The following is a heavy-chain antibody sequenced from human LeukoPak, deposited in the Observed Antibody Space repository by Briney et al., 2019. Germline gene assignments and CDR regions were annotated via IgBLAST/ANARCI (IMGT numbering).Heavy chain of an antibody. Sequence: ASVKVSCKASEYTFTRYFLHWVRQAPGQGLEWMGIINPSGGTTTYAQKFQGRVTITRDTSASTAYMELSSLRSEDTAVYYCARDPIGSRWPYYFDYWGQGTLVTVSS. V-gene: IGHV1-46*01. CDR3: ARDPIGSRWPYYFDY. D-gene: IGHD6-13*01. CDR2: INPSGGTT. CDR1: EYTFTRYF. J-gene: IGHJ4*02.